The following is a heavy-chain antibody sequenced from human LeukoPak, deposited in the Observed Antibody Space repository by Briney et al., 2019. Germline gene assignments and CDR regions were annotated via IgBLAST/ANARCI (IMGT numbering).Heavy chain of an antibody. J-gene: IGHJ6*03. D-gene: IGHD2-15*01. CDR1: GYTFTGYY. CDR2: INPNSGGT. V-gene: IGHV1-2*02. CDR3: ARGVYCSGGSCYSHNYYYYYMDV. Sequence: AASVKVSCKASGYTFTGYYMHWVRQAPGQGLEWMGWINPNSGGTNYAQKFQGRVTMTRDTSISTAYMELSRLRSDDTAVYYCARGVYCSGGSCYSHNYYYYYMDVWGKGTTVTISS.